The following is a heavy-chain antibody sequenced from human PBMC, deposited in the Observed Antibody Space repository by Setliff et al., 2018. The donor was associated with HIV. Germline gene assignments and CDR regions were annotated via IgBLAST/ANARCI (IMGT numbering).Heavy chain of an antibody. Sequence: ASVKVSCKASGYSLTSYSIKWVRQAPGQGLEWMGYINTNAGNPTYAQGFTGRFVFSVDTPVSTEYLQIFSLKTEDTAVYYCTRDHTPPPNYDFWSGQIALRNIFYYMDVWGTGSPVTVS. J-gene: IGHJ6*03. CDR1: GYSLTSYS. CDR3: TRDHTPPPNYDFWSGQIALRNIFYYMDV. CDR2: INTNAGNP. V-gene: IGHV7-4-1*01. D-gene: IGHD3-3*01.